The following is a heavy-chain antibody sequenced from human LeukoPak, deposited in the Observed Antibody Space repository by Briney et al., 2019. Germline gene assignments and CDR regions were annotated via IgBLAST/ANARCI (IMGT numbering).Heavy chain of an antibody. CDR1: GFTFSNYA. CDR3: ARDGFGTGSN. Sequence: GGSLRLSCAASGFTFSNYAMSWVRQAPGKGLEWASSISDSGDRTYYADSVKGRFTISRDNAKNTLYLQMNTLRADDTAVYYCARDGFGTGSNWGQGTLVTVSS. V-gene: IGHV3-23*01. J-gene: IGHJ4*02. CDR2: ISDSGDRT. D-gene: IGHD3-16*01.